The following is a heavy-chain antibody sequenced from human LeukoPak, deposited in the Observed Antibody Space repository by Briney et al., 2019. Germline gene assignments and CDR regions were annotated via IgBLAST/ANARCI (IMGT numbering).Heavy chain of an antibody. CDR2: IYTSGST. CDR3: AREDRYCSGGSCYS. CDR1: GGSISSGSYY. V-gene: IGHV4-61*02. D-gene: IGHD2-15*01. Sequence: SETLSLTCTVSGGSISSGSYYWSWIRQPAGKGLEWIGRIYTSGSTNYNPSLKSRVIISVDTSKNQFSLELSSVTAADTAVYYCAREDRYCSGGSCYSWGQGTLVTVSS. J-gene: IGHJ4*02.